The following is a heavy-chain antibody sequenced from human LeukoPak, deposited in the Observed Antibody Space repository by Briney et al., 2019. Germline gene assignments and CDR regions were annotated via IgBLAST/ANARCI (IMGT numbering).Heavy chain of an antibody. CDR3: ARGAMATTPFFDY. D-gene: IGHD5-24*01. CDR2: VYYTGST. CDR1: GGSISNYY. Sequence: PSETLSLTCPVSGGSISNYYYWTLIRQPPGKGLEWSGYVYYTGSTNFTPSLQSRVTMSLDTSRNPFSLKLTSLTAADTAVYYCARGAMATTPFFDYWGQGTLVTVSS. V-gene: IGHV4-59*01. J-gene: IGHJ4*02.